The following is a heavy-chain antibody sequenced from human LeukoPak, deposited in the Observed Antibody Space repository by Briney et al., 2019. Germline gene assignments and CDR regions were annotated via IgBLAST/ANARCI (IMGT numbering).Heavy chain of an antibody. CDR3: ARVPDYGDSRFDP. D-gene: IGHD4-17*01. CDR2: INPNSGGT. CDR1: GYTFTGYY. V-gene: IGHV1-2*02. J-gene: IGHJ5*02. Sequence: ASVKVSCKASGYTFTGYYMHWVRQAPGQGLEWMGWINPNSGGTNYAQKFQGRVTMTWDTSISTAYMELSRLTSDDTAVYYCARVPDYGDSRFDPWGQGTLVTVST.